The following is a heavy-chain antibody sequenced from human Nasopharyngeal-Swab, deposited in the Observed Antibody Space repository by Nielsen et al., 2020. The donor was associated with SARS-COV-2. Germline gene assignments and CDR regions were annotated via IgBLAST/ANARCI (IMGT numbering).Heavy chain of an antibody. CDR1: GFIFSDSA. CDR2: IRSKGNSCAT. D-gene: IGHD2-15*01. Sequence: GGSLRLSCAASGFIFSDSAIHWVRQASGKGLEWVGRIRSKGNSCATAYAASVKGRFTISRDDSKNTAYLQMNSLITEDTAVYYCTRCGGSCYTGKDYWGQGTLVTVSS. V-gene: IGHV3-73*01. J-gene: IGHJ4*02. CDR3: TRCGGSCYTGKDY.